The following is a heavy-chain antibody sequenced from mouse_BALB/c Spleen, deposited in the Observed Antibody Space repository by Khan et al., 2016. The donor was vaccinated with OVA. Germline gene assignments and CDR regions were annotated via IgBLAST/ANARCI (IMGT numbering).Heavy chain of an antibody. CDR1: GFSLTNYS. Sequence: VQLQESGPGLVQPSQSLSITCTVSGFSLTNYSVHWFRQSPGKGLEWLGVIWSAGSTDYNAAFISRLTIRKDNSRSQVFFKMNSLQPNDTAIYYCATRGYDYGRGALFAYWGQGTLVTVSA. J-gene: IGHJ3*01. CDR2: IWSAGST. D-gene: IGHD2-2*01. CDR3: ATRGYDYGRGALFAY. V-gene: IGHV2-2*02.